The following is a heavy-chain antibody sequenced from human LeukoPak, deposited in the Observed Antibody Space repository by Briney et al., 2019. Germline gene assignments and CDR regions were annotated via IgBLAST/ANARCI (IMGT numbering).Heavy chain of an antibody. CDR3: TRVSNYYDSSGLDY. D-gene: IGHD3-22*01. CDR1: GFTFGDYA. CDR2: IRSKAYGGTT. V-gene: IGHV3-49*04. J-gene: IGHJ4*02. Sequence: GGSLRLSCTASGFTFGDYAMSWVRQAPGKGLEWVGFIRSKAYGGTTEYAASVKGRFTISRDDSKSIAYLQMNSQKTEDTAVYYCTRVSNYYDSSGLDYWGQGTLVTVSS.